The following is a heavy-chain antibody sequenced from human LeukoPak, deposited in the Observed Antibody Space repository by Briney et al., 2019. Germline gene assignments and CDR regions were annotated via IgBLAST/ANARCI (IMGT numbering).Heavy chain of an antibody. D-gene: IGHD6-13*01. CDR3: AIIASAGTFDY. CDR1: GYTLTEIA. J-gene: IGHJ4*02. Sequence: ASVKVSCKVSGYTLTEIAMHWVRQAPGEGLKWMGGFDPQDRETVYAQKFQGRVTMTEDTSTDTAFMELSGLRSEDTALYYCAIIASAGTFDYWGQGALVTVSS. CDR2: FDPQDRET. V-gene: IGHV1-24*01.